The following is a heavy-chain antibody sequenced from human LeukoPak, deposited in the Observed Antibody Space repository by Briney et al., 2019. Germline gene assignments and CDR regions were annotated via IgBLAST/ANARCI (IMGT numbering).Heavy chain of an antibody. J-gene: IGHJ4*02. CDR3: ARLDCVLEGCYNH. CDR2: VSADGTT. D-gene: IGHD2-15*01. V-gene: IGHV4-59*08. CDR1: GDSVTSSY. Sequence: SETLSLTCSVSGDSVTSSYWNWIRQPPGRGLEWIGYVSADGTTNYSPSLRSRLIMSVDTAKNDISLILMSVTAADTAIYYCARLDCVLEGCYNHWGRGTLVTVAS.